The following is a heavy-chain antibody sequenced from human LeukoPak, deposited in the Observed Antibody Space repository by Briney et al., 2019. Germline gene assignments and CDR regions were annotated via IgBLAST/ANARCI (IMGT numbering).Heavy chain of an antibody. Sequence: ASVKVSCKVSGYTLTELSMHWVRQAPGKGLEWIGGFDPEDGETIYAQKFQGRVTMTEDTSTDTAYMELSSLRSEDTAVYYCATLGTTGNWFDPWGQGTLVTVSS. J-gene: IGHJ5*02. CDR2: FDPEDGET. V-gene: IGHV1-24*01. D-gene: IGHD1-7*01. CDR1: GYTLTELS. CDR3: ATLGTTGNWFDP.